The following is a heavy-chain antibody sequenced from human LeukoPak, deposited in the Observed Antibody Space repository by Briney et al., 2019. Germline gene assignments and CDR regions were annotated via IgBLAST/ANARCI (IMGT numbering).Heavy chain of an antibody. V-gene: IGHV1-46*01. CDR3: AREGPCGSGSYYY. D-gene: IGHD1-26*01. J-gene: IGHJ4*02. CDR1: GYTFTSYY. CDR2: INPSGGST. Sequence: ASVKVSCKASGYTFTSYYMHWVGQAPGQGREWMGVINPSGGSTSYAQKFQGRVNITRDRATRTVYMEMSSLRSEDTAVYYCAREGPCGSGSYYYWGQGTLVTVSS.